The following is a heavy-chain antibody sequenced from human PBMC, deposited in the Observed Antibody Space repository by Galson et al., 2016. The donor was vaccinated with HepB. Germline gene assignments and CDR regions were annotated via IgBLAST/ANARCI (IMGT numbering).Heavy chain of an antibody. D-gene: IGHD6-13*01. CDR3: AKVGDSSWFDS. Sequence: SLRLSCATSGFSFNNIAMSWVRQAPGKGLEWVSALIATSGRTYYADSVKDRFTISRGISKNTLSLHMTSLRVEDTAVYYCAKVGDSSWFDSWGQGTLVTVSS. CDR2: LIATSGRT. V-gene: IGHV3-23*01. CDR1: GFSFNNIA. J-gene: IGHJ5*01.